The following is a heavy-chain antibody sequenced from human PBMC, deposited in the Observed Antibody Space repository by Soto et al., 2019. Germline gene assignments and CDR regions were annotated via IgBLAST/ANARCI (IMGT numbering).Heavy chain of an antibody. V-gene: IGHV3-48*02. CDR3: ARVPHLSAYCGGDCYPASH. CDR1: GFTFSSYS. J-gene: IGHJ4*02. CDR2: ISSSSTI. Sequence: PGGSLRLSCAASGFTFSSYSMNWVRQAPGKGLEWVSYISSSSTIYYADSVKGRFTISRDNAKNSLYLQMNSLRDEDTAVYYCARVPHLSAYCGGDCYPASHWGQGTLVTVSS. D-gene: IGHD2-21*02.